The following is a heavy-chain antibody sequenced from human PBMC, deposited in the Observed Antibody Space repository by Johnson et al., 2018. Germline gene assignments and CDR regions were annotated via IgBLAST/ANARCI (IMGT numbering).Heavy chain of an antibody. CDR3: ARHSYRLLGHYGLDV. CDR1: GGTFSSYA. J-gene: IGHJ6*02. V-gene: IGHV1-69*12. D-gene: IGHD5-18*01. Sequence: QVQLVQSGAEVKKPGSSVKVSCKASGGTFSSYAISWVRQAPGQGLEWMGGIIPIFGTANYAQKFQGRVTITADESTSTAYLQWSSLKASDTAMYSCARHSYRLLGHYGLDVWGQGTTVTVSS. CDR2: IIPIFGTA.